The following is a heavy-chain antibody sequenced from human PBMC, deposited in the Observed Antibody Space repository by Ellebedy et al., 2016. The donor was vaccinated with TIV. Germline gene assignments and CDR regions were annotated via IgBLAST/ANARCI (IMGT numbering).Heavy chain of an antibody. CDR3: AKDFGGYNYGLDY. V-gene: IGHV3-9*01. D-gene: IGHD5-18*01. Sequence: GGSLRLSXAASGFIFGNYAMHWVRQAPGKGLEGVSGMSGNSGSIGYADSVKGRFTISRDNAKNSLYLQMNSLRAEDTALYYCAKDFGGYNYGLDYWGQGTLVTVSS. CDR2: MSGNSGSI. J-gene: IGHJ4*02. CDR1: GFIFGNYA.